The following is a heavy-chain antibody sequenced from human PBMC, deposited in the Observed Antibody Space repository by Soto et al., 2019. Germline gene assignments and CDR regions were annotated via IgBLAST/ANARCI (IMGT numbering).Heavy chain of an antibody. CDR3: ERDEIEGRDYYGMDV. J-gene: IGHJ6*02. Sequence: GGSLRLSCAASGFTFSSYSMNWVRQAPGKGLEWVSSISSSSSYIYYADSVKGRFTISSDNAKNSLYLQMNSLRAEDTAVYYCERDEIEGRDYYGMDVWGQGTTVTVSS. CDR2: ISSSSSYI. D-gene: IGHD2-21*01. CDR1: GFTFSSYS. V-gene: IGHV3-21*01.